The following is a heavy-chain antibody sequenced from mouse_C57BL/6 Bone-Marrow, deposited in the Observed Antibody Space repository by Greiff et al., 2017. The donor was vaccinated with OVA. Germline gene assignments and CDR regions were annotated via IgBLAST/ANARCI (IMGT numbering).Heavy chain of an antibody. CDR1: GFTFSSYA. CDR3: ARDLARWLLPLYAMDY. D-gene: IGHD2-3*01. J-gene: IGHJ4*01. Sequence: EVQLQESGGGLVKPGGSLKLSCAASGFTFSSYAMSWVRQTPEKRLEWVATISDGGSYTYYPDNVKGRFTISRDNAKNNLYLQMSHLKSEDTAMYYCARDLARWLLPLYAMDYWGQGTSVTVSS. CDR2: ISDGGSYT. V-gene: IGHV5-4*01.